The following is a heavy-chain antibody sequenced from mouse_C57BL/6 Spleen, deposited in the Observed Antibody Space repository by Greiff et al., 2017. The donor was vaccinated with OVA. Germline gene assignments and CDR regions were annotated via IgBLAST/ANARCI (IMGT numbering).Heavy chain of an antibody. J-gene: IGHJ4*01. CDR2: IDPANGNT. V-gene: IGHV14-3*01. CDR3: ARVVYYDYDEYAMDY. CDR1: GFNIKNTY. D-gene: IGHD2-4*01. Sequence: EVQLQQSVAELVRPGASVKLSCTASGFNIKNTYMHWVKQRPEQGLEWIGRIDPANGNTKYAPKFQGKASITADTSSNTAYLQLSSLTSEDTAIYYCARVVYYDYDEYAMDYWGQGTSVTVSS.